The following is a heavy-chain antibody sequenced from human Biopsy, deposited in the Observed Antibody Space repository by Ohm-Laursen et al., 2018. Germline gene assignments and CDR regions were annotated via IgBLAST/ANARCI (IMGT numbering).Heavy chain of an antibody. CDR1: GFIYSSYG. D-gene: IGHD2-21*01. CDR3: ANDGGPYCGGCELDY. V-gene: IGHV3-30*18. J-gene: IGHJ4*02. CDR2: ISYDGYNK. Sequence: SLSLSCAAPGFIYSSYGMHWVGPTPGKGLESVALISYDGYNKWYADSVKGRFTISRNNSKNTLYLQMNSLRVEYTAVYYCANDGGPYCGGCELDYWGQGTLVTVSS.